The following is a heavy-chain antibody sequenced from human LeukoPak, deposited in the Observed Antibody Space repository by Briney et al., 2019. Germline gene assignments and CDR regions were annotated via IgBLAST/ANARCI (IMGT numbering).Heavy chain of an antibody. CDR1: GFTFSSYS. D-gene: IGHD4-23*01. CDR2: ISSSSSYI. CDR3: ALTNYGGNSPFGDY. Sequence: PGGSLRLSCAASGFTFSSYSMNWVRQAPGKGLEWVSSISSSSSYIYYADSVKGRFTISRDNAKNSLYLQMNSLRAEDTALYYFALTNYGGNSPFGDYWGQGTLVTVSS. V-gene: IGHV3-21*01. J-gene: IGHJ4*02.